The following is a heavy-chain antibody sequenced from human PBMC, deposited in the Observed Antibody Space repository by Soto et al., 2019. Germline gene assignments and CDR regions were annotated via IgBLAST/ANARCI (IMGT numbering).Heavy chain of an antibody. J-gene: IGHJ5*02. CDR3: ARGGVDFWSGYFNWFDP. D-gene: IGHD3-3*01. CDR2: MNPNSGNT. CDR1: GYTFTSYD. V-gene: IGHV1-8*01. Sequence: QVQLVQSGAEVKKPGASVKVSCKASGYTFTSYDINWVRQATGQGLEWMGWMNPNSGNTGYAQKFQGRVTMTRNTSISTACMELSSLRSEDTAVYYCARGGVDFWSGYFNWFDPWGQGTLVTVSS.